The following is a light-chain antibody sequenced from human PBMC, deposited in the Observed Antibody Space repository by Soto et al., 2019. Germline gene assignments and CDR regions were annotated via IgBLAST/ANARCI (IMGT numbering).Light chain of an antibody. Sequence: DIVMTQSPDSLAVSLGEMAPINFKSSDSVLYSSNNKNYLAWYQQKPGQPPKXXIYWASARESGVPDRFSGSGYGTDVNLTISSLQAEDVAVYYCQHYYSTPWTFGQGTKVDIK. CDR3: QHYYSTPWT. J-gene: IGKJ1*01. CDR2: WAS. CDR1: DSVLYSSNNKNY. V-gene: IGKV4-1*01.